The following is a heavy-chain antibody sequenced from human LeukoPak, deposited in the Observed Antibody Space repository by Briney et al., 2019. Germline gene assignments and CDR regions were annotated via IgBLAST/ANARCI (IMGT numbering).Heavy chain of an antibody. V-gene: IGHV3-30*04. CDR2: ISYDGTKT. D-gene: IGHD3-10*01. Sequence: GGSLSLSCAPSGFTFSSSNMHWVRQSPGKGLEWLALISYDGTKTYYAESVKGRFTVSRDNSKNTLFLQMNSLTAEDTAIYYCEREWFGESNWGQGARVTVSS. CDR1: GFTFSSSN. CDR3: EREWFGESN. J-gene: IGHJ4*02.